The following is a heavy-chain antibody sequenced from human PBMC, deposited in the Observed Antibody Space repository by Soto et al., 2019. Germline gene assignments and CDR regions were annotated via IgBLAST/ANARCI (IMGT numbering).Heavy chain of an antibody. D-gene: IGHD6-6*01. CDR3: ARAGKQLAYFDY. CDR2: ISYDGSNK. V-gene: IGHV3-30-3*01. J-gene: IGHJ4*02. CDR1: GFTFSSYA. Sequence: GGSPSLSCAASGFTFSSYAVHWVRQAPGKGLEWVAVISYDGSNKYYADSVKGRFTISRDNSKNTLYLQMNSLRAEDTAVYYCARAGKQLAYFDYWGQGTLVTVSS.